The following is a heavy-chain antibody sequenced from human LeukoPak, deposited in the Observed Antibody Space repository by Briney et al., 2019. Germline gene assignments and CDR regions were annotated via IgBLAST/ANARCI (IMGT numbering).Heavy chain of an antibody. D-gene: IGHD4-17*01. V-gene: IGHV3-48*01. Sequence: GGSLRLSCAASGFTFSSYNINWVRQAPGKGLEWVSSISSSSSTIYYADSVKGRFTISRDNAKNSLYLQMNSLRAEDTAVYYCARERGQPRYGGFDYWGQGTLVTVSS. CDR2: ISSSSSTI. J-gene: IGHJ4*02. CDR3: ARERGQPRYGGFDY. CDR1: GFTFSSYN.